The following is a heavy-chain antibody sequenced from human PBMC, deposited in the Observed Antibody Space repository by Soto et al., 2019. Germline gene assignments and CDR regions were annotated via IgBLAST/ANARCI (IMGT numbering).Heavy chain of an antibody. Sequence: QITLKESGPTLVKPTQTLTLTCTFSGFSLNTAGLGVGWIRQPPGKALEWLALIYWDDDKRYSPSLKSRLSITKDTSNTQVVLTTTNIAPVYTATLYCTQPLSRGDCCPSYPSHYYCALDIWGHGPTVTVSS. V-gene: IGHV2-5*02. CDR3: TQPLSRGDCCPSYPSHYYCALDI. CDR2: IYWDDDK. J-gene: IGHJ6*02. CDR1: GFSLNTAGLG. D-gene: IGHD2-21*02.